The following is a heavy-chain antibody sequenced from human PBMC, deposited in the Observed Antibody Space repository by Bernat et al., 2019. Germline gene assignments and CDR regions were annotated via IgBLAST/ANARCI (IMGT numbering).Heavy chain of an antibody. CDR3: ARDRGIAVAVAGYYYGMDV. CDR1: GFTFSSYS. D-gene: IGHD6-19*01. CDR2: ISPSSTYI. Sequence: EVQLVESGGGLVRPGGSLRLSCAASGFTFSSYSMNWVRQAPGKGLEWVSSISPSSTYIYYADSVKDRFTISRDNAKNSLYLQMNSLRVEDTAVYYCARDRGIAVAVAGYYYGMDVWGQGTTVTVSS. V-gene: IGHV3-21*01. J-gene: IGHJ6*02.